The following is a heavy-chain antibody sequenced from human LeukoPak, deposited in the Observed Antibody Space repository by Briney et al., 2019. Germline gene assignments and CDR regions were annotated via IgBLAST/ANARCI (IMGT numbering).Heavy chain of an antibody. J-gene: IGHJ4*02. CDR3: AHIRYYDSSGYRDY. CDR2: IYWNDDK. CDR1: GFSLSTRGVG. D-gene: IGHD3-22*01. Sequence: SGPTLVNPTQTLTLTCTFSGFSLSTRGVGVGWIRQPPGKALEWLALIYWNDDKRYSPSLKSRLTITQDTSKNQVVLTMTNMDPVDTATYYCAHIRYYDSSGYRDYWGQGTLVTVSS. V-gene: IGHV2-5*01.